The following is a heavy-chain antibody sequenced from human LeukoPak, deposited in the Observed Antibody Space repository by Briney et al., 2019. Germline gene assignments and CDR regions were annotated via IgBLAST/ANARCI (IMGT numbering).Heavy chain of an antibody. CDR2: INSDGRRT. CDR3: ARVGGSNAFDI. V-gene: IGHV3-74*01. CDR1: GFTFNTYW. D-gene: IGHD1-26*01. J-gene: IGHJ3*02. Sequence: PGASLRLSCAASGFTFNTYWMHWVRQAPGKGLVWVSRINSDGRRTTYADSLKGRFTISRDNAKNTLYLQMNSLRAEDTAVYYCARVGGSNAFDIWGQGTMVIVSS.